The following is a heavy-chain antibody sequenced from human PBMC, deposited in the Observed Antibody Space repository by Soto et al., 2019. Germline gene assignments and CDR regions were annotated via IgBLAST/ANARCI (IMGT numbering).Heavy chain of an antibody. V-gene: IGHV1-18*01. Sequence: SVKVSCKASGYTFTSYGISWVRQAPGQGLEWMGWISAYNGNTNYAQKLQGRVTMTTDTSTSTAYMELRSLRSDDTAVYYCASITPRYGHYGMDVWGQGTTVTVSS. D-gene: IGHD4-17*01. CDR1: GYTFTSYG. J-gene: IGHJ6*02. CDR2: ISAYNGNT. CDR3: ASITPRYGHYGMDV.